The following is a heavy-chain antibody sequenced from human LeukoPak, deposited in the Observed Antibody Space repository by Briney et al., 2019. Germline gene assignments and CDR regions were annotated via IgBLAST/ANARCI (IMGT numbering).Heavy chain of an antibody. J-gene: IGHJ4*02. CDR2: LFDSVNT. V-gene: IGHV4-59*11. CDR1: GGSISSHY. Sequence: PSETLSLTCTVSGGSISSHYWSWIRQPPGKGLEWIAYLFDSVNTKDNPSLQSRLTLSADTSKNQFSLRLSSVTAADTAVYYCATIKRGSIFGYFGFWGQGIKVTVSS. D-gene: IGHD5-18*01. CDR3: ATIKRGSIFGYFGF.